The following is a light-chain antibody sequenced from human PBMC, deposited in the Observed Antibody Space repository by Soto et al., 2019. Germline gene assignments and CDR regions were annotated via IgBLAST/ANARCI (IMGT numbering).Light chain of an antibody. V-gene: IGLV2-14*01. J-gene: IGLJ1*01. CDR2: EVT. CDR1: SSDVGGYNA. Sequence: QSALAQPASVSGSPGQTITISCTGTSSDVGGYNAVSWYQHHPGKAPKLIIYEVTHRPAGISDRFSASKSGNTASLTISGLQAEDEAYYYCNSFRVNRLYVFGTGTKVTVL. CDR3: NSFRVNRLYV.